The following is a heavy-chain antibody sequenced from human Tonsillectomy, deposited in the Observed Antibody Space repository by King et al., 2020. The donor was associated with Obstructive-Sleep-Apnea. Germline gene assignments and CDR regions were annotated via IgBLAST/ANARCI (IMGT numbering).Heavy chain of an antibody. CDR1: GFTFSTYA. J-gene: IGHJ6*02. V-gene: IGHV3-30*04. Sequence: QLVQSGGGVVQPGRSLRLSCAASGFTFSTYAMHWVRQAPGKGLEWGAIISYDGSNKYYAYSVKGRFTISRDNSKNTLYLQMNSLRAEDSAVYYCARDPAVARRENRMDVWGQGTTVTVSS. CDR3: ARDPAVARRENRMDV. D-gene: IGHD2-15*01. CDR2: ISYDGSNK.